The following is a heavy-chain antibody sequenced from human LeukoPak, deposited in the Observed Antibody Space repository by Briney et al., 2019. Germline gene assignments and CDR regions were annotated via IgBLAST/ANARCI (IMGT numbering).Heavy chain of an antibody. V-gene: IGHV4-34*01. CDR2: INHSGST. CDR1: GGSFSGYY. D-gene: IGHD5-24*01. J-gene: IGHJ3*02. Sequence: KPSETLSLTCAVYGGSFSGYYWSWIRQPPGKGLEWIGEINHSGSTNYNPSLKSRVTISVDTSKNQFSLKLSSVTAADTAVYYCARGPRWLRSAFDIWGQGTMATVSS. CDR3: ARGPRWLRSAFDI.